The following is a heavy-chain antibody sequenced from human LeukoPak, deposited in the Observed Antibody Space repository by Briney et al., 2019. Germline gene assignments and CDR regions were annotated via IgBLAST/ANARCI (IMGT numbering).Heavy chain of an antibody. D-gene: IGHD1-14*01. Sequence: PGGSLRLSCAASGFTVSNTYMSWVRQAPGKGLEWVSVIYSGGSTYYADSVKGRFTISRDNSKNTPYLQMNSLRADDTAVYYCAREEQVMAGTLDYWGQGTLVTVSS. CDR2: IYSGGST. CDR3: AREEQVMAGTLDY. V-gene: IGHV3-53*01. J-gene: IGHJ4*02. CDR1: GFTVSNTY.